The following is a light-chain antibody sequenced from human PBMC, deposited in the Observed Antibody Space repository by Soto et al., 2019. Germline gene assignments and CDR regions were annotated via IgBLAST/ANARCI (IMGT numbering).Light chain of an antibody. CDR1: RTINSY. V-gene: IGKV1-39*01. CDR2: AAS. J-gene: IGKJ3*01. Sequence: DIQMTQSPSSLSASVGDRVTTTCRASRTINSYLNWYQQKPGKAPKLLIYAASTLQSGVPSRFSGSGSGTDFTLTISSLQPEDFATYYCQQTYSIPHAFGPGTKVDV. CDR3: QQTYSIPHA.